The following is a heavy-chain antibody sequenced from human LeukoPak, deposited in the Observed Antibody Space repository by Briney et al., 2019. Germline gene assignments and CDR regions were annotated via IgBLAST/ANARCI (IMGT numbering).Heavy chain of an antibody. CDR3: ARKGSYSGSYFDY. CDR2: ISGSGGST. D-gene: IGHD1-26*01. V-gene: IGHV3-23*01. CDR1: GFTFSSYA. Sequence: PGGSLRLSCAASGFTFSSYAMSWVRQAPGKGLEWVSAISGSGGSTYYADSVKGRFTISRDNSKNTLYLQMNSLRAEDTAVYYCARKGSYSGSYFDYWGQGTLVTVSS. J-gene: IGHJ4*02.